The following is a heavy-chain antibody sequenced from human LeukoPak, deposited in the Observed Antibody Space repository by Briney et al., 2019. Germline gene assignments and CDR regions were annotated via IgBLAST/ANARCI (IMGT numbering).Heavy chain of an antibody. D-gene: IGHD4-17*01. CDR1: GFSLSTSGVG. Sequence: ESGPTPVNPTQTLTLTCTFSGFSLSTSGVGVDWIRQPPGKALEWLALIYWNDDKRYSPSLKSRLTITKDTSKNQVVLTMTNMDPVDTATYYCARYTVTLSDDAFDIWGQGTMVTVSS. V-gene: IGHV2-5*01. CDR3: ARYTVTLSDDAFDI. J-gene: IGHJ3*02. CDR2: IYWNDDK.